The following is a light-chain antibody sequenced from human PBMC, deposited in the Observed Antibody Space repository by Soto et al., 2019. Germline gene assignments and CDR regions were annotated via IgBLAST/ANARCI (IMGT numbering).Light chain of an antibody. CDR2: KAS. CDR3: QQYNSYPWT. J-gene: IGKJ1*01. CDR1: QSISNW. Sequence: DIQMTQSPSTLSASVGDIVTITCRASQSISNWLAWYQQKVGKAPKLLIYKASSLESGVPSRFSGSGSGTEFTLTISSLQPDDFATYYCQQYNSYPWTFGQGTKVDIK. V-gene: IGKV1-5*03.